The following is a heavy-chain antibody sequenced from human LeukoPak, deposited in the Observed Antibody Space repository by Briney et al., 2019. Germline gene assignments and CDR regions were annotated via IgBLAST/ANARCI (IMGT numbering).Heavy chain of an antibody. D-gene: IGHD2-2*02. CDR2: IYSGGST. CDR1: GFTFDDYG. Sequence: PGGSLRLSCAASGFTFDDYGMSWVRQAPGKGLEWVSVIYSGGSTYYADSVKGRFTISRDNSKNTLYLQMNSLRAEDTAVYYCAREYRNWFDPWGQGTLVTVSS. J-gene: IGHJ5*02. CDR3: AREYRNWFDP. V-gene: IGHV3-66*01.